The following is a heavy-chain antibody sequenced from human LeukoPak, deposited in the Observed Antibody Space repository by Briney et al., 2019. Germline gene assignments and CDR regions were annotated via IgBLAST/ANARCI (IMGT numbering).Heavy chain of an antibody. Sequence: GGSLRLSCAASAFTFRSYEMNWVRQAPGKGLEWVSYISSSGSAIHYADSVKGRFTISRDNAKNSLYLQMNSLRAEDTAVYYCARGRYDAFDIWGQGTMVTVSS. J-gene: IGHJ3*02. D-gene: IGHD4-17*01. CDR2: ISSSGSAI. V-gene: IGHV3-48*03. CDR1: AFTFRSYE. CDR3: ARGRYDAFDI.